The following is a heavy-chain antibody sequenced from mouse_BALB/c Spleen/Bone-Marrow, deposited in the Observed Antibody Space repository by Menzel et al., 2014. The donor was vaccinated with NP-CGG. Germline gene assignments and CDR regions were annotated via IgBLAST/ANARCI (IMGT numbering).Heavy chain of an antibody. J-gene: IGHJ3*01. CDR2: INPDSSTI. CDR1: GFDFSRYW. V-gene: IGHV4-1*02. CDR3: SRLGYYGGFAY. Sequence: EVQLQQSGGGLVQLGGSLKLSCAASGFDFSRYWMSWVRQAPGKGLEWIGEINPDSSTINYTPSLKDKFIISRDNAKNTLYLQMSKVRSEDTALYYCSRLGYYGGFAYWGQGTLVTVSA. D-gene: IGHD2-3*01.